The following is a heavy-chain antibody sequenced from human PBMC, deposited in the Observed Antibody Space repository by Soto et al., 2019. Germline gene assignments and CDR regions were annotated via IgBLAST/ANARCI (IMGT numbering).Heavy chain of an antibody. CDR1: GGTFSSYA. V-gene: IGHV1-69*13. D-gene: IGHD2-15*01. CDR2: IIPIFGTA. CDR3: AGYCSGGSCTIQLLPGPFDY. Sequence: GASVKVSCKASGGTFSSYAISWVRQDPGQGLEWMGGIIPIFGTANYAQKFQGRVTITADESTSTAYMELSSLRSEDTAVYYCAGYCSGGSCTIQLLPGPFDYWGQGTLVTVSS. J-gene: IGHJ4*02.